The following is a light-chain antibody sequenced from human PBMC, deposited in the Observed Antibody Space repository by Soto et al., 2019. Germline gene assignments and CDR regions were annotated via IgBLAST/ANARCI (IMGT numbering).Light chain of an antibody. CDR1: QSIRSW. Sequence: GDTVTITCRASQSIRSWLAWYQQEPGKAPKLLIHDASSLESGVPSRFSGSGSGTEFTLTISSLQPDDFASYYCQQFDSYPLTFGRGTKVEIK. V-gene: IGKV1-5*01. CDR3: QQFDSYPLT. J-gene: IGKJ4*01. CDR2: DAS.